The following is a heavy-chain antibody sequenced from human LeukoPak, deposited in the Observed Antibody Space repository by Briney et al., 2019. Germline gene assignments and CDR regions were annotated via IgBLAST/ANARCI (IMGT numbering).Heavy chain of an antibody. Sequence: GESLQISCKCSGYIFFSYWIAWVRPMPGKGLEWMGIIYPGDSDTRYSPSFQGQVTISADKSISTAYLQWSSLKASDTAMYYCARAPYCSGGSCYSERADAFDIWGQGTMVTVSS. V-gene: IGHV5-51*01. CDR2: IYPGDSDT. J-gene: IGHJ3*02. CDR1: GYIFFSYW. D-gene: IGHD2-15*01. CDR3: ARAPYCSGGSCYSERADAFDI.